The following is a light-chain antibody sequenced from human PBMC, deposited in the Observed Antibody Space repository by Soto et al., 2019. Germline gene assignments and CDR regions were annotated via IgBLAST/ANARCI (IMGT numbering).Light chain of an antibody. CDR1: QSISSY. J-gene: IGKJ1*01. V-gene: IGKV1-39*01. CDR2: AAS. CDR3: QKSYSTPQK. Sequence: DIQMTQSPCSLSASVGDIVTIACRASQSISSYLNWYQQKPGKAPKLLIYAASSLQSGVPSRFSGSGSGTDFTLTISSLQPEDFATYYCQKSYSTPQKFGQGTKVDIK.